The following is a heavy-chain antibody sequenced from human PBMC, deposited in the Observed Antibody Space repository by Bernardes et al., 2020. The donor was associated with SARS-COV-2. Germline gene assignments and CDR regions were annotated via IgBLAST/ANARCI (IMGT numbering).Heavy chain of an antibody. J-gene: IGHJ4*02. CDR2: ISPDGGST. V-gene: IGHV3-74*01. D-gene: IGHD3-22*01. Sequence: GGSLRLSCPASGFTFSDYWMHWVRQPPGKCLVWVSRISPDGGSTYYADSVKGRFTISRDNAKNTLYLQMTSLSIEDTAVYYCTRGPLSGYGSFGVWGQGTLVAVSS. CDR3: TRGPLSGYGSFGV. CDR1: GFTFSDYW.